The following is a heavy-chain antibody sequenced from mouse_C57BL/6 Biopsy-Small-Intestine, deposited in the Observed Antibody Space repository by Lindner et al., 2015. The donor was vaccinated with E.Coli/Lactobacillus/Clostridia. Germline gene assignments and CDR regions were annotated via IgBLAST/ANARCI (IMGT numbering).Heavy chain of an antibody. J-gene: IGHJ3*01. CDR1: GFTFSDYG. V-gene: IGHV5-17*01. Sequence: VQPQESGGGLVKPGGSRKLSCAASGFTFSDYGMHWVRQAPEKGLEWVAYISSGSSTIYYADTVKGRFTISRDNAKNTLFLQMTSLRSEDTAMYYCASPGAYWGQGTLVTVSA. CDR2: ISSGSSTI. CDR3: ASPGAY.